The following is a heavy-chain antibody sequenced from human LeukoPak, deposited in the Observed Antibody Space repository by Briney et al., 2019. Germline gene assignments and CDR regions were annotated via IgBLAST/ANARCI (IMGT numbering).Heavy chain of an antibody. V-gene: IGHV4-31*03. CDR2: IYYRGST. CDR3: ARGDCSSTSCYWGRAFDI. CDR1: GGSISSGGYY. D-gene: IGHD2-2*01. J-gene: IGHJ3*02. Sequence: PSQTLSLTCTVSGGSISSGGYYSSWTRQHPGKGLEWFGYIYYRGSTYYNRSLKSRVTISVDTSQNQSSLKLSSVTAADTAVYYWARGDCSSTSCYWGRAFDIWGQGTMVTVSS.